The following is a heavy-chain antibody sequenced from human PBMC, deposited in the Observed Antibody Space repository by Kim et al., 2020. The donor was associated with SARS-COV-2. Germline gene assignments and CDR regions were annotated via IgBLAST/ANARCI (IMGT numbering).Heavy chain of an antibody. CDR1: GFTFNTCA. Sequence: GGSLRLSCAASGFTFNTCAMHWARQAPGKGLEWVAVTSYDGRNSSYAASVKGRFTISRDNSKNTLYLQMTGLRAEDTAVYYCARDPEGVKHYYFYMDVWG. D-gene: IGHD2-8*01. J-gene: IGHJ6*03. CDR2: TSYDGRNS. CDR3: ARDPEGVKHYYFYMDV. V-gene: IGHV3-30*04.